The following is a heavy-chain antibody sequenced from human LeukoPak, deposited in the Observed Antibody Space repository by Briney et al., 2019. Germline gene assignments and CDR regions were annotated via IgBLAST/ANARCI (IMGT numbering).Heavy chain of an antibody. CDR3: ARDLGYSSGPNY. D-gene: IGHD6-19*01. CDR2: IIPIFGTA. CDR1: GGTLSSYA. V-gene: IGHV1-69*13. Sequence: SVKVSCKASGGTLSSYAISWVRQAPGQGLEWMGGIIPIFGTANYAQKFQGRVTITADESTSTAYMELSSLRSEDTAVYYCARDLGYSSGPNYWGQGTRVTVSS. J-gene: IGHJ4*02.